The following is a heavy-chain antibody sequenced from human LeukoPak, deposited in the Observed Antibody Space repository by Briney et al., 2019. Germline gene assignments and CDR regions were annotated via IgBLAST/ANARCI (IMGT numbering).Heavy chain of an antibody. V-gene: IGHV3-64*01. Sequence: PGGSLRLSCAASGFTFSSYAMHWVRQAPGKGLEYVSAISSNGGSTYYANSVKGRFTISRDNSKNTLYLQMNSLSAEDTAVYYCARDGNKVRYLDWLLKNDAFDIWGQGTMVTVSS. CDR3: ARDGNKVRYLDWLLKNDAFDI. CDR2: ISSNGGST. D-gene: IGHD3-9*01. CDR1: GFTFSSYA. J-gene: IGHJ3*02.